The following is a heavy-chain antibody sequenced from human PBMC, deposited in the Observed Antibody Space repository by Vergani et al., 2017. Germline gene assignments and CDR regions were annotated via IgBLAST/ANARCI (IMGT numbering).Heavy chain of an antibody. CDR2: ISPDGFST. D-gene: IGHD2-21*02. J-gene: IGHJ4*02. Sequence: QVQLVQSGAEVGKPGAPVKISCKAYGYPFTAYYIHWVRQAPEQGLEWVGVISPDGFSTFYAQKFQGRVTVTRETSTSTVYMELTSLRSDDTAVYYCAREPPLTEFFDYWGQGTLVAVSS. V-gene: IGHV1-46*03. CDR3: AREPPLTEFFDY. CDR1: GYPFTAYY.